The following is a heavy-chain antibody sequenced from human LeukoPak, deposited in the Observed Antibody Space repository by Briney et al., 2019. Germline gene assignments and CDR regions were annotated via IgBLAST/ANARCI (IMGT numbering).Heavy chain of an antibody. Sequence: SETLSLTSTVSGGSISSHYWSWIRQPPGKGQEWIGYIYSGGGTNYNPSLKSRVTMSVDTSKNQFSLKLSSVTAADTAVYYCARGAPGYSSSWPFDPWGQGTLVTVSS. V-gene: IGHV4-59*11. D-gene: IGHD6-13*01. CDR2: IYSGGGT. CDR3: ARGAPGYSSSWPFDP. J-gene: IGHJ5*02. CDR1: GGSISSHY.